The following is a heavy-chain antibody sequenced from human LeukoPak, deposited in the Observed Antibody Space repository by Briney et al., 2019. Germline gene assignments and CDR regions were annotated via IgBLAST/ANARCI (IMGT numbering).Heavy chain of an antibody. D-gene: IGHD2-2*01. V-gene: IGHV3-30*18. J-gene: IGHJ4*02. CDR1: GFTFSNYG. CDR3: AKAYGYCTTTSCSHEEFDY. Sequence: GGSLRLSCAASGFTFSNYGMHWVRQAPGKGLEWVAVISYDGSNKYYADSVKGRFAISRDNSKNTLYLQMNSLRAEDTAVYYCAKAYGYCTTTSCSHEEFDYWCQGTLVTVSS. CDR2: ISYDGSNK.